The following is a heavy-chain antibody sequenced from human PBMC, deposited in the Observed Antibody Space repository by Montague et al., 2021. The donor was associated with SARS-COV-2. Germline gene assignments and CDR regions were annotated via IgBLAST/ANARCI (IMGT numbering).Heavy chain of an antibody. V-gene: IGHV4-34*01. CDR3: AGLGSPRITIFGVVTHNWFDP. J-gene: IGHJ5*02. D-gene: IGHD3-3*01. Sequence: SESLSLTCAVSGGSFSGFYWSWVRQPPGEGLEWIGEINQSGSINYNPSLKSRVTILVDSSKNQFSLKLSSVTAADTAVYYCAGLGSPRITIFGVVTHNWFDPWGQGTLVTVSS. CDR1: GGSFSGFY. CDR2: INQSGSI.